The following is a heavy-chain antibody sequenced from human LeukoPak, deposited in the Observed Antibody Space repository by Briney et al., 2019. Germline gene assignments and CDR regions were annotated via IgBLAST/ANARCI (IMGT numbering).Heavy chain of an antibody. V-gene: IGHV4-59*01. CDR1: GGSMISYY. J-gene: IGHJ5*02. Sequence: SETLSLTCTVSGGSMISYYWTWVRQTPGKGLEWIGYMYDSVRIHYNPSLESRITISLDTSKNQFSLKLRSATAADTAVYYCARDKGDYGDYYWFDPWGQGTLVTVSS. CDR2: MYDSVRI. CDR3: ARDKGDYGDYYWFDP. D-gene: IGHD4-17*01.